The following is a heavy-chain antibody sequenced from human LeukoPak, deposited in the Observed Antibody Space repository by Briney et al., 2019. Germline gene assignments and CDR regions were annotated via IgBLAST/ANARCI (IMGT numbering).Heavy chain of an antibody. J-gene: IGHJ5*02. V-gene: IGHV4-59*01. CDR3: ASGGAGYYDILTGYYNWFDP. CDR2: IYYSGST. D-gene: IGHD3-9*01. Sequence: SETLSLTCTVSGGSISSYYWSWIRQPPGKGLEWIGYIYYSGSTNYNPSLKSRVTISVDTSKNQFSLKLSSVTAADTAVYYCASGGAGYYDILTGYYNWFDPWGQGTLVTVSS. CDR1: GGSISSYY.